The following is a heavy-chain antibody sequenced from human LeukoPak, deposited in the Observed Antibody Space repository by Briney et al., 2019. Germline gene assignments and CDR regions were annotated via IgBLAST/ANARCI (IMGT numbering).Heavy chain of an antibody. CDR2: IYYSGST. V-gene: IGHV4-59*01. J-gene: IGHJ4*02. D-gene: IGHD3-22*01. CDR3: ARSGRDSSGPPLVY. CDR1: GTSISDYS. Sequence: SETLSLTCSVSGTSISDYSWSWIRQPPGKGLEWIGYIYYSGSTNYNPSLKSRVTISVDTSKNQFSLKLSSVTAADTAVYYCARSGRDSSGPPLVYWGQGTLVTVSS.